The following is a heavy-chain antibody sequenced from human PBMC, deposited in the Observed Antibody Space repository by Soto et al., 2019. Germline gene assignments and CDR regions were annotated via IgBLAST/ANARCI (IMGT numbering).Heavy chain of an antibody. CDR2: IIPIVGTG. CDR1: GGTFSNYA. D-gene: IGHD2-2*01. CDR3: ARVVILVPTASTHYYYHMDV. V-gene: IGHV1-69*01. Sequence: QVQLVQSGAEVRKPGSSVTVSCKASGGTFSNYAISWVRQAPGQGLEWMGGIIPIVGTGSYAQKFQGRVTMTADEPTTTAYMELSSLRFEDTAVYYCARVVILVPTASTHYYYHMDVLGPGTTVTVSS. J-gene: IGHJ6*02.